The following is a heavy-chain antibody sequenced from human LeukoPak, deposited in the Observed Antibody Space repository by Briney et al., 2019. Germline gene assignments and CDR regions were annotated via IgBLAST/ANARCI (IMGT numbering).Heavy chain of an antibody. J-gene: IGHJ4*02. CDR2: IGGSGAST. CDR1: GFTVSSNY. V-gene: IGHV3-23*01. Sequence: GGSLRLSCAASGFTVSSNYMSWVRQAPGKGLEWVSAIGGSGASTYYADSVKGRFTISRDNSKNTLYLLMNSLRAEDTAVYYCTKVTGTFDSWGQGILVSVSS. CDR3: TKVTGTFDS. D-gene: IGHD1-7*01.